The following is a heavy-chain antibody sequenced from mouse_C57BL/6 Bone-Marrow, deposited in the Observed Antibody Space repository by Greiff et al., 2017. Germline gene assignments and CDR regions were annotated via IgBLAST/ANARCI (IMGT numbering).Heavy chain of an antibody. J-gene: IGHJ4*01. CDR1: GYAFSSSW. CDR3: ARYYGSSPHYYAMDY. Sequence: QVQLQQSGPELVKPGASVKISCKASGYAFSSSWMNWVKQRPGKGLEWIGRIYPGDGDTNYNGKFKGKATLPAEKSSSTAYMQLSSLTSEDSAVYFCARYYGSSPHYYAMDYWGQGTSVTVSS. V-gene: IGHV1-82*01. D-gene: IGHD1-1*01. CDR2: IYPGDGDT.